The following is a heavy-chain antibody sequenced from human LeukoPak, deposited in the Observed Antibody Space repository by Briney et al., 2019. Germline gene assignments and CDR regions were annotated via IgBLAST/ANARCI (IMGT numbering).Heavy chain of an antibody. D-gene: IGHD2/OR15-2a*01. CDR2: ISGSGAST. CDR3: AKVLSTVPVINDAFDI. Sequence: GGSLRLSCAASGFTFNNYAFNWVRRAPGKGLEWVSGISGSGASTYYADSVKGRFTISRDNSKNTLYLQMNSLRDEDTAVYYCAKVLSTVPVINDAFDIWGQGTMVTVSS. V-gene: IGHV3-23*01. CDR1: GFTFNNYA. J-gene: IGHJ3*02.